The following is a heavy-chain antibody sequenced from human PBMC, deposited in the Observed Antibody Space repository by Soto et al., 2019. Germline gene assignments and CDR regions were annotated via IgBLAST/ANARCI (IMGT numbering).Heavy chain of an antibody. CDR3: ARKNDYDILMPWFDP. D-gene: IGHD3-9*01. J-gene: IGHJ5*02. Sequence: SETLSLTCTVSGGSISSYYWSWIRQPPGKGLEWIGYIYYSGSTNYNPSLKSRVTISVDTSKNQFSLKLSSVTAADTALYYCARKNDYDILMPWFDPWGQGTLVTVSS. CDR2: IYYSGST. CDR1: GGSISSYY. V-gene: IGHV4-59*08.